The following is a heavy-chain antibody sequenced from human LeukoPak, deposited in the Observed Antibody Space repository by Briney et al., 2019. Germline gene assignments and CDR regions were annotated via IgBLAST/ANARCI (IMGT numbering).Heavy chain of an antibody. CDR3: AKHEYCSGGSCYLDY. Sequence: GGSLRLSCVASGFTFSSYGMSWVRQAPGKGLEWVSTISGSGANIYYADSVRGRFTVSRENSKNTLYLQVNSLGLEDTAVYYCAKHEYCSGGSCYLDYWGQGTLVTVSS. J-gene: IGHJ4*02. CDR1: GFTFSSYG. D-gene: IGHD2-15*01. V-gene: IGHV3-23*01. CDR2: ISGSGANI.